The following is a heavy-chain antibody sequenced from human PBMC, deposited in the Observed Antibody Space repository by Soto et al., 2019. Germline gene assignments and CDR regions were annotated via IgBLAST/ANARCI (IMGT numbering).Heavy chain of an antibody. J-gene: IGHJ3*01. CDR3: AANWRGAYEGLFDL. CDR2: IYSAGTT. Sequence: QVQLRESGPGLVKPSETLSLTCNVSGGPISGYYWNWVRQPAGKGLEWIGRIYSAGTTDLNTSLKSRVIMSVDTSSNQFSLKLLSVTAADTAVYYCAANWRGAYEGLFDLWGQGTTVTVSS. D-gene: IGHD1-1*01. V-gene: IGHV4-4*07. CDR1: GGPISGYY.